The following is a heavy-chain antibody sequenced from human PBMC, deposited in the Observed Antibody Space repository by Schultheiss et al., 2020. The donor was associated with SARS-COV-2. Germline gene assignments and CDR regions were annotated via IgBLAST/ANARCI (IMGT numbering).Heavy chain of an antibody. D-gene: IGHD5-12*01. CDR2: ISAYNGNT. CDR1: GGTFSSYA. CDR3: ARDHVRDSGYGHNWFDP. V-gene: IGHV1-18*01. Sequence: ASVKVSCKASGGTFSSYAISWVRQAPGQGLEWMGWISAYNGNTNYAQKLQGRVTMTTDTSTSTAYMELRSLRSDDTAVYYCARDHVRDSGYGHNWFDPWGQGTLVTVSS. J-gene: IGHJ5*02.